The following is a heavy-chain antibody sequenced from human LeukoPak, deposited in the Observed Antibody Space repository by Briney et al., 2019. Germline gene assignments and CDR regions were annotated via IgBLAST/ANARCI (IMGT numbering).Heavy chain of an antibody. V-gene: IGHV3-23*01. D-gene: IGHD6-19*01. Sequence: GGSLRLSCAASGFTFSSYAMSWVRQAPGKGLEWVSAISGSGGSTYYADSVKGRFTISRDNSKNTLYLQMNSLRAEDTAVYYCAKEGSRWYAGYYYYGMDVWGQGTTDTVSS. CDR3: AKEGSRWYAGYYYYGMDV. CDR2: ISGSGGST. J-gene: IGHJ6*02. CDR1: GFTFSSYA.